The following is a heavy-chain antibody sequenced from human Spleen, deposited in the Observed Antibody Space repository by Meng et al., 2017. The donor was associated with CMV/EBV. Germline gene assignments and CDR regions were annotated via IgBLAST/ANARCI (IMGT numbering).Heavy chain of an antibody. Sequence: SLKISCAASGFTFDDYAMHWVRQAPGKGLEWVSGISWNSGSIGYADSVKGRFTISRDNAKNSLYLQMNSLRAEDTALYYCAKDIWRYDFWSGYSGWGQGTLVTVSS. CDR3: AKDIWRYDFWSGYSG. D-gene: IGHD3-3*01. J-gene: IGHJ4*02. V-gene: IGHV3-9*01. CDR2: ISWNSGSI. CDR1: GFTFDDYA.